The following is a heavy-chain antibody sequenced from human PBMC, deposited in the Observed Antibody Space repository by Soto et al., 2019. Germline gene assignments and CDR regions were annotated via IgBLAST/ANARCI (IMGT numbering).Heavy chain of an antibody. CDR3: ARDAVSTIGDFDY. J-gene: IGHJ4*02. CDR1: GYTFIGYY. Sequence: QVQLVQSGAEVTKPGASVKVSCKASGYTFIGYYLHWVRQAPGQGLEWMGWINPNSGATNQAQQFQGRVTMARDRSISTAYLELSRLASDDTAIYFCARDAVSTIGDFDYWGQGTLVTVSS. CDR2: INPNSGAT. V-gene: IGHV1-2*02. D-gene: IGHD5-12*01.